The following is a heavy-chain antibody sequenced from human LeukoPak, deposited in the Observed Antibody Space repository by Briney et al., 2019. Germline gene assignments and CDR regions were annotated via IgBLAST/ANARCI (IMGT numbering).Heavy chain of an antibody. CDR1: GGSFSGYY. D-gene: IGHD3-10*01. Sequence: PSETLSLTCAVYGGSFSGYYWSWIRQPPGKGLEWIGNIFYSGSTYYSPSLKSRVTISLDTSRNQFSLKLNSMTAADTAVYYCAKSNGYGLVDIWGQGTMVTVSS. CDR3: AKSNGYGLVDI. V-gene: IGHV4-34*12. CDR2: IFYSGST. J-gene: IGHJ3*02.